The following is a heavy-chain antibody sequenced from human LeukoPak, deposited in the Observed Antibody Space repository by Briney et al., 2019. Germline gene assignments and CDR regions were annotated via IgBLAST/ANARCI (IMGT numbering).Heavy chain of an antibody. CDR1: GDSISTYY. Sequence: SETLSLTCTVSGDSISTYYWSWIRQPPGKGLEWIGYVYYSGSTNYNPSLKSRVTISVDTSKNQFSLKLRSVTAADTAVYYCARFSRSTGSGFAGLAFDIWGQGTMVTVSS. D-gene: IGHD5-12*01. CDR2: VYYSGST. CDR3: ARFSRSTGSGFAGLAFDI. V-gene: IGHV4-59*01. J-gene: IGHJ3*02.